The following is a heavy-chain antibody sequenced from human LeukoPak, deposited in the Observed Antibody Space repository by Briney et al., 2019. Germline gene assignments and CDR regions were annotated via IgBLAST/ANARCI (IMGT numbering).Heavy chain of an antibody. V-gene: IGHV3-53*01. D-gene: IGHD6-13*01. CDR1: AFTVSNNY. Sequence: GGSLKLSCAVSAFTVSNNYMSWVRQAPGKGLEWVSLIYGNGSAYYADSVKGRFTISRDNSRNTLYLQMNSLRAEDTAVYYCARLLAAPNTKNYWGQGTLVTVSS. J-gene: IGHJ4*02. CDR2: IYGNGSA. CDR3: ARLLAAPNTKNY.